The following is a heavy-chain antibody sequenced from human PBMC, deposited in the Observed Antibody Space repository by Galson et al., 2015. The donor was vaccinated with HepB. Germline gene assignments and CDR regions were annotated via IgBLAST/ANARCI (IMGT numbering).Heavy chain of an antibody. J-gene: IGHJ4*02. D-gene: IGHD2-15*01. CDR1: GFTFSSYS. CDR2: ISSSSNYI. Sequence: SLRLSCAASGFTFSSYSMNWVRQAPGKGLEWVSSISSSSNYIYYADSVKGQFTISRDNAKNSLYLQMNSLRAEDTAVYYCARDLKTPFYFDYWGQGTLVTVSS. CDR3: ARDLKTPFYFDY. V-gene: IGHV3-21*01.